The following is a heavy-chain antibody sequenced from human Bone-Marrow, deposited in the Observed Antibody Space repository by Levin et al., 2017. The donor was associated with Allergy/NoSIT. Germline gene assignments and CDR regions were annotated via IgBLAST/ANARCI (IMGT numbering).Heavy chain of an antibody. CDR2: ISGSGDST. V-gene: IGHV3-23*01. J-gene: IGHJ4*02. CDR1: GFTFSNYA. CDR3: AKDRDFYGSGSLGN. Sequence: GGSLRLSCAASGFTFSNYAMSWVRQAPGKGMEWVSGISGSGDSTYDGDSVKGRFTISRDNSKNTLYLQMNSLRAEDTAVYYCAKDRDFYGSGSLGNWGQGTLVTVSS. D-gene: IGHD3-10*01.